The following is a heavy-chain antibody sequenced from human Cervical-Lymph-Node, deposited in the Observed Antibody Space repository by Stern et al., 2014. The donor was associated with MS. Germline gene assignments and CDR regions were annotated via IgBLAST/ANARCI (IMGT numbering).Heavy chain of an antibody. V-gene: IGHV7-4-1*02. D-gene: IGHD4-17*01. CDR2: INTNTGNP. CDR1: GYSFTHFA. CDR3: ARDPHDYGDRFDY. Sequence: QVQLVESGSELKKPGASVKVSCKASGYSFTHFALNWVRHAPGQGLQWVGWINTNTGNPSYAQAFTGRFVFSLDTSVSTAYLQISSLKAEDTAVYYCARDPHDYGDRFDYWGQGTLVTVSS. J-gene: IGHJ4*02.